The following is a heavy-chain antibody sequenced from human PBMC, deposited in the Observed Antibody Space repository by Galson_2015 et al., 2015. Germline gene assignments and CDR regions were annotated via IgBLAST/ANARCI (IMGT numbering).Heavy chain of an antibody. D-gene: IGHD6-19*01. CDR1: GFTFSSYS. J-gene: IGHJ6*02. CDR2: ISSSSSYI. V-gene: IGHV3-21*01. CDR3: AREAGSSGWYYYYYGMDV. Sequence: SLRLSCAASGFTFSSYSMNWVRQAPGKGLEWVSSISSSSSYIYYADSVKGRFTISRDNAKNSLYLQMNSLRAEDTAVYYCAREAGSSGWYYYYYGMDVCGQGTTVTVSS.